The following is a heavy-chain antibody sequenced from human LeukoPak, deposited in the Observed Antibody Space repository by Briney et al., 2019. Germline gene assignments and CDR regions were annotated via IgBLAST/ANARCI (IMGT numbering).Heavy chain of an antibody. J-gene: IGHJ3*02. CDR2: IYTSGST. D-gene: IGHD3-22*01. Sequence: PSETLSLTCTVSGGSISSYYWSWIRQPAGKGLEWIGRIYTSGSTNYNPSLKSRVTMSVDTSKNQFSLKLSSVTAADTAVYYCARHYIYDTPMGGSSQAFDIWGQGTMVTVSS. V-gene: IGHV4-4*07. CDR1: GGSISSYY. CDR3: ARHYIYDTPMGGSSQAFDI.